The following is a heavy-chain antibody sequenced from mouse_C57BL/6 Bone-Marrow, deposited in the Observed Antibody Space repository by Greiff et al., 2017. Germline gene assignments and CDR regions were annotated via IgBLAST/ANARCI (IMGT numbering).Heavy chain of an antibody. CDR1: GYTFTSYW. CDR3: ARSLFTTGVAVDY. D-gene: IGHD1-1*01. Sequence: VQLQQPGAELVRPGSSVKLSCKASGYTFTSYWMHWVKQRPIQGLEWIGNIDPSDSETHYNQKFKDKATLPVDKSSSTAYMQLSSMTSEDSAVYYCARSLFTTGVAVDYWGQGTTLTVSS. V-gene: IGHV1-52*01. J-gene: IGHJ2*01. CDR2: IDPSDSET.